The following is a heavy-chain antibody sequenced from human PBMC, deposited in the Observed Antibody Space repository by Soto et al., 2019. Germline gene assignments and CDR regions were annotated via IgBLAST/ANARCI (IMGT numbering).Heavy chain of an antibody. D-gene: IGHD3-16*01. V-gene: IGHV4-30-2*01. J-gene: IGHJ5*02. CDR3: ARAEEWGWFDP. CDR2: IYHSGST. CDR1: TFGDYA. Sequence: TFGDYAISWVRQAPGKGLEWIGYIYHSGSTYYNPSLKSRVTISVDRSKNQFSLKLSSVTAADTAVYYCARAEEWGWFDPWGQGTLVTVSS.